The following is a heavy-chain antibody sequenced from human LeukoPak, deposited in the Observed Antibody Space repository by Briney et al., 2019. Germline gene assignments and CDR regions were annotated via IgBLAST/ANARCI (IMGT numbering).Heavy chain of an antibody. V-gene: IGHV3-23*01. J-gene: IGHJ4*02. CDR3: AKRSGYTTGWFFDS. CDR2: ISGSGDNT. CDR1: GFSFSSYA. D-gene: IGHD6-19*01. Sequence: QPGGSLRLSCAASGFSFSSYAMSWVRQAPGKGLEWVSSISGSGDNTYYAESVKGRFTISRDNSKNTLFLQMNSLRAEDTAVFYCAKRSGYTTGWFFDSWGQGTLVTVSS.